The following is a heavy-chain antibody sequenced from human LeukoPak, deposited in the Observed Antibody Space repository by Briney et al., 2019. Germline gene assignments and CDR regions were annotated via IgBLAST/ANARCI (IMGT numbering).Heavy chain of an antibody. J-gene: IGHJ4*03. CDR2: VSPDGRTT. CDR3: ARYQLV. V-gene: IGHV3-74*01. Sequence: GGSLRLSCAASGFTFSSYWMHWVRQTPEKGLVWVSHVSPDGRTTTYADSVKGRFTIFRDNAKSTLYLQMNGLRAEDTAVYYCARYQLVGGPGTLVTVSS. CDR1: GFTFSSYW. D-gene: IGHD2-21*01.